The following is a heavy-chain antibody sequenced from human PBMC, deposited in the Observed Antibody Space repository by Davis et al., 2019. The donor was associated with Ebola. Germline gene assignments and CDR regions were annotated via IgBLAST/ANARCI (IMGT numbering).Heavy chain of an antibody. D-gene: IGHD6-6*01. CDR2: ITGSGSST. V-gene: IGHV3-23*01. CDR1: GFTFSSYA. Sequence: PGESLRLSCAASGFTFSSYAMSWVRQAPGKGLEWVSGITGSGSSTYYADSVKGRFTISRDNSKSTLYLQMDSLRAEDTAVYYCSRDQYSGSSAGGYWGQGTLVTVSS. J-gene: IGHJ4*02. CDR3: SRDQYSGSSAGGY.